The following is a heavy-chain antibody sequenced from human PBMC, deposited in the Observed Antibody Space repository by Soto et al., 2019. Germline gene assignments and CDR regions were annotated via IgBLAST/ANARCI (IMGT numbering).Heavy chain of an antibody. CDR3: ARGTLASDFARGYYAEAFDD. CDR2: ISSDGTT. D-gene: IGHD3-3*01. J-gene: IGHJ4*02. CDR1: GDSLTSGAYH. Sequence: QVQLQESGPGLVKPSQSLSLICSVSGDSLTSGAYHWSWVRQHPGQGLEWMGYISSDGTTYYNPSLKGRITISLDTSQNRFSLRLSSVTAADTAVFFCARGTLASDFARGYYAEAFDDWGLGTLVTVSS. V-gene: IGHV4-31*03.